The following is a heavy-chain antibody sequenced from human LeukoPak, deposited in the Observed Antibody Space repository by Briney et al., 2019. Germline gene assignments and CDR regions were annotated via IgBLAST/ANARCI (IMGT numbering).Heavy chain of an antibody. Sequence: GGSLRLSCAASGFTFSSYWMTWVRQTPGKGLEWVAKINPGGSETYHVDSVKGRFTISRDNAKNSLYLQMNSLSAEDTGDYYCARATWASIDFWGQGALVTVSS. CDR2: INPGGSET. CDR3: ARATWASIDF. CDR1: GFTFSSYW. D-gene: IGHD7-27*01. J-gene: IGHJ4*02. V-gene: IGHV3-7*01.